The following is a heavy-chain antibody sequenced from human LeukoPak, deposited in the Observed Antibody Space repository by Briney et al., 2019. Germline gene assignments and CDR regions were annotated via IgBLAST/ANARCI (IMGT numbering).Heavy chain of an antibody. V-gene: IGHV1-69*05. CDR2: IIPIFGTA. Sequence: PGASVKVSCKASGGTFSSYAISWVRQAPGQGLEWMGGIIPIFGTANYAQKFQGRVTITTDESTSTAYMELSSLRSEDTAVYYCAREDRYGGNRDCFDYWGQGTLVTVSS. D-gene: IGHD4-23*01. J-gene: IGHJ4*02. CDR3: AREDRYGGNRDCFDY. CDR1: GGTFSSYA.